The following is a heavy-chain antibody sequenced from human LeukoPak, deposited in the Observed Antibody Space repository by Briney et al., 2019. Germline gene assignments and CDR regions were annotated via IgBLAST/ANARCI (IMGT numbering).Heavy chain of an antibody. J-gene: IGHJ4*02. Sequence: LETLSLTCTVSGGSISSHYWSWVRQPPGKGLEWIGYIYYTGSTKYNPSLKSQVTISVDTSKNQFSLKLSSVTTGDTALYYCARQGGYGDSTHLDYWGRGTLVTVSS. V-gene: IGHV4-59*11. D-gene: IGHD4-17*01. CDR3: ARQGGYGDSTHLDY. CDR2: IYYTGST. CDR1: GGSISSHY.